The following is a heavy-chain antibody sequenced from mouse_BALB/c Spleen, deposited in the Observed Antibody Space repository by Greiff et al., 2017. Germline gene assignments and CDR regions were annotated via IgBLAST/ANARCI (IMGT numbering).Heavy chain of an antibody. Sequence: QVQLKESGPGLVAPSQSLSITCTVSGFSLTSYGVHWVRQPPGKGLEWLGVIWAGGSTNYNSALMSRLSISKDNSKSQVFLKMNSLQTDDTAMYYCARIYYDSMLSLDYWGQGTSVTVSS. D-gene: IGHD2-4*01. V-gene: IGHV2-9*02. CDR1: GFSLTSYG. CDR3: ARIYYDSMLSLDY. CDR2: IWAGGST. J-gene: IGHJ4*01.